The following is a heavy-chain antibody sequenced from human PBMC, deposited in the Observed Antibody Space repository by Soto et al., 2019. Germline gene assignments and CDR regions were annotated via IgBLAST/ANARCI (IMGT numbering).Heavy chain of an antibody. V-gene: IGHV4-61*01. CDR3: ATSFERLAYISL. J-gene: IGHJ4*02. CDR1: GVSVSSGNYY. CDR2: IYHSGNT. Sequence: SETLSLTCNVSGVSVSSGNYYWSRIRQPPGKGLEWIGHIYHSGNTNYNPSLKSRITISMDTSKNQFSLKLSSVTAADTAVYYCATSFERLAYISLWGQGTLVTVSS. D-gene: IGHD3-9*01.